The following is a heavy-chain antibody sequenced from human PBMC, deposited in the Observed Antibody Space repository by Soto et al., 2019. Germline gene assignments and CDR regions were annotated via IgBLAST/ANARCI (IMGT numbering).Heavy chain of an antibody. D-gene: IGHD6-19*01. CDR2: INVYNGNT. Sequence: ASVKVSCKASGYTFTSNSIGWVRQAPAQGLEWVGWINVYNGNTKYAQQLQGRVTLTTDTSTSTAYMDLRSLRSDDTAAYYCARISSVISGWLPDFWGRGTLVTVSS. V-gene: IGHV1-18*04. CDR3: ARISSVISGWLPDF. CDR1: GYTFTSNS. J-gene: IGHJ4*01.